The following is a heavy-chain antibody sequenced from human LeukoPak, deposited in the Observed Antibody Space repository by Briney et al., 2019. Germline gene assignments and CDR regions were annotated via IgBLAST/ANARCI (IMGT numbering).Heavy chain of an antibody. V-gene: IGHV4-34*01. CDR1: GGSFSGYY. CDR2: INHSGST. Sequence: SETLSLTCAVYGGSFSGYYWSWIRQPPGKGLEWIGEINHSGSTNYNPSLKSRVTISVDTSKNQFSLKLSSVTAADTAVYYCARADTAMEPLDYWGQGTLVTVSS. CDR3: ARADTAMEPLDY. J-gene: IGHJ4*02. D-gene: IGHD5-18*01.